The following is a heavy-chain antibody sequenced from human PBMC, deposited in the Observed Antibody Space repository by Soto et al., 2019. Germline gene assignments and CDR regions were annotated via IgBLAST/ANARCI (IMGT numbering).Heavy chain of an antibody. D-gene: IGHD3-10*01. CDR1: GGSISSYY. Sequence: QVQLQESGPGLVKPSETLSLSCTVSGGSISSYYWSWFRQSPGKRMEWIGYVHHSWGSSYNPSLQSRVAISLDTSESQFSLKVTSVTATETAVYYCARQGFGPLHGLVDVWGQGTTVTVSS. CDR3: ARQGFGPLHGLVDV. V-gene: IGHV4-59*08. J-gene: IGHJ6*02. CDR2: VHHSWGS.